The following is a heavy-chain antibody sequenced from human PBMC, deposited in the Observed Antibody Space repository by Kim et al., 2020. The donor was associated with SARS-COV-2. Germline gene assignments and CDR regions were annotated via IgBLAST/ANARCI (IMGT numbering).Heavy chain of an antibody. CDR3: SRGLVVVVPAGIYNYYYGMDV. Sequence: SETLSLTCTVSGGSISSYYWSWIRQPPGKGLEWIGYIYYSGSTNYNPSLKSRVTISVDTSKNQFSLKLSSVTAADTAVYYCSRGLVVVVPAGIYNYYYGMDVWGQGPTVTVSS. D-gene: IGHD2-2*01. CDR1: GGSISSYY. V-gene: IGHV4-59*13. CDR2: IYYSGST. J-gene: IGHJ6*02.